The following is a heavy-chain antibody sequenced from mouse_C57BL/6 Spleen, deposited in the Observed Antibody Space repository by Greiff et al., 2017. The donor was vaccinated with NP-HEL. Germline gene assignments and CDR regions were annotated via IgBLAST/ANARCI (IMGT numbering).Heavy chain of an antibody. CDR1: GFTFSSYG. V-gene: IGHV5-6*02. CDR2: ISSGGSYT. Sequence: DVKLVESGGDLVKPGGSLKLSCAASGFTFSSYGMSWVRQTPDKRLEWVATISSGGSYTYYPDSVKGRFTISRDNAKNTLYLQMSSLKSEDTAMYYCARHDRNYGFAYWGQGTLVTVSA. J-gene: IGHJ3*01. CDR3: ARHDRNYGFAY. D-gene: IGHD2-1*01.